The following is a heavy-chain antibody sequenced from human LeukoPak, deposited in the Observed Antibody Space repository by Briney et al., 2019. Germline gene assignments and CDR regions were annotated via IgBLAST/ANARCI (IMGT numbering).Heavy chain of an antibody. CDR1: GFSFSTSW. J-gene: IGHJ4*02. Sequence: PGGSLRLSCAASGFSFSTSWMHWVRQAPGKGLVWVSRIHSDGIGTTYADSVKGRFTISRDNSKNTSDLQMNNLRAEDTAVYYCARDHYYVPDYWGQGTLVTVSS. CDR3: ARDHYYVPDY. V-gene: IGHV3-74*03. CDR2: IHSDGIGT. D-gene: IGHD3-10*02.